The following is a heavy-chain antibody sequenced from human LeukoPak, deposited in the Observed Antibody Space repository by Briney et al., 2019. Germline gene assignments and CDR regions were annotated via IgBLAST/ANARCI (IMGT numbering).Heavy chain of an antibody. CDR3: ARHLYNYYDPSKTTEDY. D-gene: IGHD3-22*01. Sequence: GGSLRLSCAASGFTFSDYYVSWVRQAPGKGLEWVSYITSSGSTIYYADSVKGRFTISRDNAKSSLYLQMNSLRAEDTAVYYCARHLYNYYDPSKTTEDYWGQGTLVTVSS. J-gene: IGHJ4*02. V-gene: IGHV3-11*01. CDR2: ITSSGSTI. CDR1: GFTFSDYY.